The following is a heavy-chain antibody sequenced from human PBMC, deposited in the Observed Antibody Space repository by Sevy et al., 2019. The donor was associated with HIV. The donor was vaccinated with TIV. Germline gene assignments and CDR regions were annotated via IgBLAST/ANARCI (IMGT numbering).Heavy chain of an antibody. D-gene: IGHD3-16*01. Sequence: ASVKVSCKTSGYTFDNFDINWVRQAPGQGLESMGWISRHNYKTTSAQRLQDRVTLTTETSTTTAYLEMRNLSPEDTAVDYGASGVVRGNGNGPAFDSWGQGTQVTVSS. CDR1: GYTFDNFD. CDR2: ISRHNYKT. CDR3: ASGVVRGNGNGPAFDS. V-gene: IGHV1-18*04. J-gene: IGHJ4*02.